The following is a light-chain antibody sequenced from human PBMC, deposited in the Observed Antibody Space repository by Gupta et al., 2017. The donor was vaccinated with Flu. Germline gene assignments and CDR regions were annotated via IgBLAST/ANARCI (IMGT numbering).Light chain of an antibody. CDR1: SSNIGAGYD. CDR2: GNS. V-gene: IGLV1-40*01. CDR3: QSYDSSLSGWV. Sequence: QSVLPQPPSVSGAPGQRVTISCTGSSSNIGAGYDVHWYQQLPGTAPKLLIYGNSNRPSGVPDRFSGSKSGTSASLAIXGXQAEDEXDYYCQSYDSSLSGWVFGGGTKLTVL. J-gene: IGLJ3*02.